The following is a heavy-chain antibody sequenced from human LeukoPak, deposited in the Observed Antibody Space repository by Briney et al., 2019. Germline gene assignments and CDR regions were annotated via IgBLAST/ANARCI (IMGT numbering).Heavy chain of an antibody. J-gene: IGHJ5*02. CDR2: ISSSSSTI. V-gene: IGHV3-48*01. D-gene: IGHD1-26*01. CDR3: ARSLVVGATYPYH. CDR1: GFTFSSYG. Sequence: GGSLRLSCAASGFTFSSYGMTWVRQAPGKGLEWVSYISSSSSTIYYADSVKGRFTISRDNAKNSLYLQLNSLRAEHTAVYYCARSLVVGATYPYHWGQGTLGTVSS.